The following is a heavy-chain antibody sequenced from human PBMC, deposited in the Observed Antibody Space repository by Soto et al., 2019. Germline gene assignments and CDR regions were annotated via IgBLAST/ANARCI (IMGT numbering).Heavy chain of an antibody. CDR3: ARFWKRITTSREGDY. Sequence: ASVKVSCKASGYTFTSFYMHWVRQAPGQGPEWVGIINPYGGSTSYAQNFQGRISMTSDTSTNTVYMELSNLRSDDTAVYYCARFWKRITTSREGDYWGQGTLVPVSA. V-gene: IGHV1-46*01. D-gene: IGHD1-20*01. J-gene: IGHJ4*02. CDR2: INPYGGST. CDR1: GYTFTSFY.